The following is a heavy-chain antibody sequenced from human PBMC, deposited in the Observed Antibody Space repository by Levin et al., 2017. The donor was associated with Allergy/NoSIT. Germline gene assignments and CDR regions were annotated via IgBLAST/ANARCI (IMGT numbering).Heavy chain of an antibody. CDR3: ASRTYRD. D-gene: IGHD3-16*02. CDR2: IYHSGGT. V-gene: IGHV4-39*01. CDR1: GDSIRGSTYY. J-gene: IGHJ4*02. Sequence: SETLSLTCTVSGDSIRGSTYYWGWIRQPPGTGLVWIGSIYHSGGTYYNPSLKSRISISVDTSKNQFSLRVNSVTAADTAVYYCASRTYRDWGQGILVTVSS.